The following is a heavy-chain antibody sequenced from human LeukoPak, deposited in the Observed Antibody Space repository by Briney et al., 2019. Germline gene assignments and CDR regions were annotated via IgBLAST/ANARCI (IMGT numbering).Heavy chain of an antibody. V-gene: IGHV4-38-2*02. CDR1: GYSISTGSY. J-gene: IGHJ6*03. Sequence: PSETLSLTCSVSGYSISTGSYWGWIRQPPGKGLEWIGSIYHSGSTYYKPSLKSRVTISVDTSKNQFSLKVNSVTAADTAVYYCARHHPTVTPYYMDVWGKGTTVTISS. D-gene: IGHD4-17*01. CDR2: IYHSGST. CDR3: ARHHPTVTPYYMDV.